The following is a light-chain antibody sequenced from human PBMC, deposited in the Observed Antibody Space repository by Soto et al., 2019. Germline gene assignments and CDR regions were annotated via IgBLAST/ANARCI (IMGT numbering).Light chain of an antibody. CDR1: SSNIGAGYD. Sequence: QSVLTQPPSMSGAPGQRVTISCTGSSSNIGAGYDVHWYQHLPGPAPKLLIYGNTNRPSGVPDRFSGSKSGTSASLAITGLQAEDEADYYCQSHDSSLNSWVFGGGTQLTVL. V-gene: IGLV1-40*01. CDR2: GNT. CDR3: QSHDSSLNSWV. J-gene: IGLJ3*02.